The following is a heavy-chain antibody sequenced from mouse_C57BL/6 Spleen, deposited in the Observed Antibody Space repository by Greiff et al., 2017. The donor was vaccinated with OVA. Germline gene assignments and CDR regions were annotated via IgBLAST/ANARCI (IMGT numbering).Heavy chain of an antibody. CDR2: IYPRSGNT. Sequence: QVQLQQSGAELARPGASVKLSCKASGYTFTSYGISWVKQRTGQGLEWIGEIYPRSGNTYYNEKFKGKATLTADKSSSTAYMELRSLTSEESAVYFCARRAYQYWFDYWGQGTTVTVSA. CDR1: GYTFTSYG. CDR3: ARRAYQYWFDY. V-gene: IGHV1-81*01. J-gene: IGHJ2*01. D-gene: IGHD4-1*01.